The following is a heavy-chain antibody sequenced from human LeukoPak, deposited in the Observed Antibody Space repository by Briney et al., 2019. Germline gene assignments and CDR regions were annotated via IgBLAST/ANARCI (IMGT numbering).Heavy chain of an antibody. V-gene: IGHV4-39*01. CDR3: ARLAVSSSGYRISHFDY. CDR2: IYYSGST. J-gene: IGHJ4*02. CDR1: GGSISSSSYY. Sequence: SETLSLTCTVSGGSISSSSYYWGWIRRPPGKGLEWIGSIYYSGSTYYNPSLKSRVTISVDTSKNQFSLKLSSVTAADTAVYYCARLAVSSSGYRISHFDYWGQGTLVTVSS. D-gene: IGHD3-22*01.